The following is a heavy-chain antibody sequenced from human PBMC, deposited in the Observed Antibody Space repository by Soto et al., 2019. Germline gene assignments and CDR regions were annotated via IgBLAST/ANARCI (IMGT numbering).Heavy chain of an antibody. CDR1: GYTFTSYY. J-gene: IGHJ6*03. CDR2: INPSGGST. D-gene: IGHD3-3*01. Sequence: ASVKVSCKASGYTFTSYYMHWVRQAPGQGLEWMGIINPSGGSTSYAQEFQGRVTMTRGTSTSTVYMELSSLRSEDTAVYYCARCPHDFWSGYPYYYYYYMDVWGKGTTVTAP. V-gene: IGHV1-46*03. CDR3: ARCPHDFWSGYPYYYYYYMDV.